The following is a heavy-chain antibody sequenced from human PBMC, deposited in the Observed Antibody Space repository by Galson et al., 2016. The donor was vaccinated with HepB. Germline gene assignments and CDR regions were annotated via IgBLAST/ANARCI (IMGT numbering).Heavy chain of an antibody. D-gene: IGHD3-16*02. CDR3: ARVLGGAISGSFDL. J-gene: IGHJ3*01. CDR2: ISSSTTYI. V-gene: IGHV3-21*01. Sequence: SLRLSCAASGFSFRTSNMNWVRQAPGKGLEWVSSISSSTTYIYYADSLKGRFTISRDDAKNSLYLQMNSLRAEDTAVYYCARVLGGAISGSFDLWGQGTMVTVSS. CDR1: GFSFRTSN.